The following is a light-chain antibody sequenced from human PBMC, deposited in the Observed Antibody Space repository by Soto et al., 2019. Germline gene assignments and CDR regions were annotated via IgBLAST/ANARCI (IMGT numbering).Light chain of an antibody. V-gene: IGKV1-5*01. J-gene: IGKJ4*01. CDR1: QSICDS. Sequence: DIQITQSPSTLSASVGDRVTITCRASQSICDSLAWYQQKPGKAPYLLISDVSSLERGVPSRFSGSGSGTEFTLTISSLQPDDFATYYCQQYNTYSSLTFGGGTKVDIK. CDR2: DVS. CDR3: QQYNTYSSLT.